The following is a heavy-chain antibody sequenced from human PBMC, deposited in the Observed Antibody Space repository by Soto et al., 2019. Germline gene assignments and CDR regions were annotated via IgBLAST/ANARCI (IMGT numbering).Heavy chain of an antibody. V-gene: IGHV1-69*01. CDR2: IIPIFGTA. J-gene: IGHJ6*02. CDR3: ARRSVTDIVVVPAAMFYYYYGMDV. CDR1: GGTFSSYA. D-gene: IGHD2-2*01. Sequence: QVQLVQSGAEVKKPGSSVKVSCKASGGTFSSYAISWVRQAPGQGLEWMGGIIPIFGTANYAQKFQGRVTITADESTSTAYMVLISRRSADTAVYYCARRSVTDIVVVPAAMFYYYYGMDVWGQGTTVTVSS.